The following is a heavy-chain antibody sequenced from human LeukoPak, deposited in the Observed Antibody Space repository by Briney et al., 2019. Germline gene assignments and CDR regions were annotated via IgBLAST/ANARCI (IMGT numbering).Heavy chain of an antibody. D-gene: IGHD3-16*01. Sequence: GGSLRLSCAPSGFIFSSCVMSWVRQAPGKGLEWVSSVSGSGSGTYYADSVKGRFTISRDNSKNTLYLQMNSLRAEDTAVYYCARDHHPTMSGEAFDYWGQGTLVTVSS. CDR1: GFIFSSCV. V-gene: IGHV3-23*01. J-gene: IGHJ4*02. CDR2: VSGSGSGT. CDR3: ARDHHPTMSGEAFDY.